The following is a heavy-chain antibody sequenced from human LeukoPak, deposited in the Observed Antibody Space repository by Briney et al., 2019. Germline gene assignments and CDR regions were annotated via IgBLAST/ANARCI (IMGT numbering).Heavy chain of an antibody. CDR2: ISYDGSYT. CDR1: RFTFSTYC. V-gene: IGHV3-30*18. J-gene: IGHJ4*02. Sequence: GGSLRLSCAASRFTFSTYCMHWVRQAPGKGLEWVAVISYDGSYTNYADSVKGRFTISRDNSKNTLYFQMNSLRAEDTAVYYCAKPMYSSSWYTDYWGQGTLVTVSS. D-gene: IGHD6-13*01. CDR3: AKPMYSSSWYTDY.